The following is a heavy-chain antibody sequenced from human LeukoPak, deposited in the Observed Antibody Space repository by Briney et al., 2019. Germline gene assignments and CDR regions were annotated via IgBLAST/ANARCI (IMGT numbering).Heavy chain of an antibody. CDR1: GFNFNLYS. J-gene: IGHJ4*02. CDR2: ISSDSDYI. Sequence: GGSLRLSCMGSGFNFNLYSLNWVRQAPGKGLEWVAAISSDSDYIYYADAMRGRFTISRDNAQKYLFLEMESLGVDDTAQYYCAHGRLPRATRGTFDFWGQGTPVTVSS. D-gene: IGHD1-26*01. CDR3: AHGRLPRATRGTFDF. V-gene: IGHV3-21*01.